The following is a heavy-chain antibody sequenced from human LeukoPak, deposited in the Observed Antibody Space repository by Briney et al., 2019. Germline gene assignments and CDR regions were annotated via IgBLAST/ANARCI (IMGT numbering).Heavy chain of an antibody. J-gene: IGHJ4*02. CDR1: GFTFSSYA. Sequence: GGSLRLSCAASGFTFSSYAMSWVRQAPGKGLEWVAVIWYDGSNKYYADSVKGRFTISRDNSKNTLYLQMNSLRAEDTAVYYCARERGYSGYDFDYWGQGTLVTVSS. V-gene: IGHV3-33*08. D-gene: IGHD5-12*01. CDR2: IWYDGSNK. CDR3: ARERGYSGYDFDY.